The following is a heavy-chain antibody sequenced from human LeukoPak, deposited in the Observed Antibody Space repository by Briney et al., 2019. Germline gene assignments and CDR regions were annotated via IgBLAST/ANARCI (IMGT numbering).Heavy chain of an antibody. CDR1: GYTFTSYA. CDR3: ARARGNYGDYGDYAY. CDR2: IIPIFGTA. V-gene: IGHV1-69*05. Sequence: ASVKVSCKASGYTFTSYAISWVRQAPGQGLEWMGRIIPIFGTANYAQKFQGRVTITTDESTSTAYMELSSLRSEDTAVYYCARARGNYGDYGDYAYWGQGTLVTVSS. J-gene: IGHJ4*02. D-gene: IGHD4-17*01.